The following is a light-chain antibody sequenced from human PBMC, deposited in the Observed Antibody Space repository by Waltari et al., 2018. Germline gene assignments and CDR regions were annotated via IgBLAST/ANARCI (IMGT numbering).Light chain of an antibody. J-gene: IGKJ5*01. Sequence: DIVLTQSPATLSLFPGERATLSCRASQNINNHLAWYQHKPGQAPRLLIHDASRRAVGIPARFSGSGSETDCSLTISSLEPEDFAVYYCQQRKDWPLTTFGQGTRLEIK. CDR3: QQRKDWPLTT. V-gene: IGKV3-11*01. CDR2: DAS. CDR1: QNINNH.